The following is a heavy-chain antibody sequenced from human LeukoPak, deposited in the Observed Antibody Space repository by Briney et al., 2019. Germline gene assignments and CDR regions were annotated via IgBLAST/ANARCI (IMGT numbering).Heavy chain of an antibody. J-gene: IGHJ4*02. CDR2: ISSSSSYI. V-gene: IGHV3-21*01. CDR1: GFTFSSYS. CDR3: ERDWYYGVRYFDWLAQLDY. D-gene: IGHD3-9*01. Sequence: PGGSLRLSCAASGFTFSSYSMNWVRQAPGKGLEWVSSISSSSSYIYYADSVKGRFTISRDNAKNSLYLQMNSLRAEDTAVYYCERDWYYGVRYFDWLAQLDYWGQGTLVTVSS.